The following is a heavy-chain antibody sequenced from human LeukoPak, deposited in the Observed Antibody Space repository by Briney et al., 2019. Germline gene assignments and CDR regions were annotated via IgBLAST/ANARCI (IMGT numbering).Heavy chain of an antibody. CDR1: GGSISSYY. D-gene: IGHD2-15*01. CDR3: ARSIEDVEVVFDY. Sequence: SETLSLTCTVSGGSISSYYWSWIRQPPGKGLEWIGYIYYSGSTNYNPSLKSRVTISVDTPKNQFSLKLSSVTVADTAVYYCARSIEDVEVVFDYWGQGTLVTVSS. V-gene: IGHV4-59*08. CDR2: IYYSGST. J-gene: IGHJ4*02.